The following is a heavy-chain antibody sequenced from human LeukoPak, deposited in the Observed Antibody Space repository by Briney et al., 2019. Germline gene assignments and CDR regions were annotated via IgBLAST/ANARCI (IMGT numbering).Heavy chain of an antibody. Sequence: PSETLSLTCTVSGGSISSSSYYWGWIRQPPGKGLEWIGSIYYSGSTYYNPSLKSRVTISVDTSKNQFSLKLSSVTAADTAVYYCARHWQYYDILTGYYPGGYFDYWGQGTLVTVSS. CDR1: GGSISSSSYY. J-gene: IGHJ4*02. CDR2: IYYSGST. CDR3: ARHWQYYDILTGYYPGGYFDY. V-gene: IGHV4-39*01. D-gene: IGHD3-9*01.